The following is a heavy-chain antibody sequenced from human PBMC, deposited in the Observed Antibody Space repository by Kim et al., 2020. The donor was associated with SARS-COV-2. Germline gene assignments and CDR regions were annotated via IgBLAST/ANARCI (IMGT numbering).Heavy chain of an antibody. CDR3: ARDFGVVVPAAMDV. D-gene: IGHD2-2*01. V-gene: IGHV1-3*01. Sequence: ASVKVSCKASGYTFTSYAMHWVRQAPGQRLEWMGWINAGNGNTKYSQKFQGRVTITRDTSASTAYMELSSLRSEDTAVYYCARDFGVVVPAAMDVWGQGTTVTVSS. CDR1: GYTFTSYA. CDR2: INAGNGNT. J-gene: IGHJ6*02.